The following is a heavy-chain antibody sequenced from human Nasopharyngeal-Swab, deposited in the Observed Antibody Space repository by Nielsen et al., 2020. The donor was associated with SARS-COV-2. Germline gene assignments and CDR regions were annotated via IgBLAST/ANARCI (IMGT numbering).Heavy chain of an antibody. Sequence: WIRQPPGKGLEWVAVIWYDGSNKYYADSVKGRFTISRDNSKNTLYLQMNSLRAEDTAVYYCARDPSYDSSGFRVWGQGTMVTDSS. J-gene: IGHJ3*01. V-gene: IGHV3-33*01. CDR3: ARDPSYDSSGFRV. D-gene: IGHD3-22*01. CDR2: IWYDGSNK.